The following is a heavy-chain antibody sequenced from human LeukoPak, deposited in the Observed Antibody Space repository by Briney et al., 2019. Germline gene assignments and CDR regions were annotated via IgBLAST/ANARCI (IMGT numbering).Heavy chain of an antibody. V-gene: IGHV4-61*02. J-gene: IGHJ4*02. Sequence: PSQTLSLTCTVSGGSISSGSYYWSWIRQPAGKGLEWIGRIYTSGSTNYNPSLKSRVTISVDTSKNQFSLKLSSVTAADTAVYYCARNNFIAARTSLGYWGQGTLVTVSS. CDR1: GGSISSGSYY. D-gene: IGHD6-6*01. CDR2: IYTSGST. CDR3: ARNNFIAARTSLGY.